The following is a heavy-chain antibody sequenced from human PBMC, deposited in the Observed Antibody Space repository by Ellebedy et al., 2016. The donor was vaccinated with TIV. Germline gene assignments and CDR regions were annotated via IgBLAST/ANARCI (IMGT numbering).Heavy chain of an antibody. V-gene: IGHV3-30*18. CDR1: GFTFNSYG. CDR2: VSYDGANE. D-gene: IGHD3-10*01. J-gene: IGHJ6*02. Sequence: PGGSLRLSCAASGFTFNSYGIHWVRQAAGKGLEWVAVVSYDGANEHYADSVRGRFTISRDNSKNTLFLQMNSLRTEDTAVYYCAKDRHGSGSYHWPSYYYYGMDVWGQGTTVTVSS. CDR3: AKDRHGSGSYHWPSYYYYGMDV.